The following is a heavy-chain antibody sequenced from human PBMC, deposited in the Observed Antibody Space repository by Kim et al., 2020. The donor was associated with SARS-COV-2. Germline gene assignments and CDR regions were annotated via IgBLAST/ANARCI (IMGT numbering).Heavy chain of an antibody. J-gene: IGHJ6*02. CDR2: IIPILGIA. Sequence: SVKVSCKASGGTFSSYAISWVRQAPGQGLEWMGRIIPILGIANYAQKFQGRVTITADKSTSTAYMELSSLRSEDTAVYYCARVRYDFWSATTDYYYYGMDVWGQGTTVTVSS. D-gene: IGHD3-3*01. V-gene: IGHV1-69*04. CDR3: ARVRYDFWSATTDYYYYGMDV. CDR1: GGTFSSYA.